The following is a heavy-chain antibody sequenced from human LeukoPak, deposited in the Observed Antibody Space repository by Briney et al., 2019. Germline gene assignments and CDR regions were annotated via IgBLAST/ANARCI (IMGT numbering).Heavy chain of an antibody. Sequence: GGSLRLSCTASGFTFGDYAMSWVRQAPGKGLEWVGFIRSKAYGGTTEYAASVKGRFTISRDDSKSIAYLQMNSLKTEDTAVYYCTRWGQRWLQFHFDYWGQGTLVTVSS. J-gene: IGHJ4*02. D-gene: IGHD5-24*01. CDR3: TRWGQRWLQFHFDY. V-gene: IGHV3-49*04. CDR2: IRSKAYGGTT. CDR1: GFTFGDYA.